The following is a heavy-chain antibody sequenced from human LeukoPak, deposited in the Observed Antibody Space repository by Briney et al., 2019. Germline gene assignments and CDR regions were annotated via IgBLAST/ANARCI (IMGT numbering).Heavy chain of an antibody. J-gene: IGHJ4*02. D-gene: IGHD3-22*01. CDR1: GFTFDDYG. CDR3: AREAYYYDSSGYYHFDY. V-gene: IGHV3-20*04. CDR2: INWNGGST. Sequence: PGGSLRLSCAASGFTFDDYGMSWVRQAPGKGLEWVSGINWNGGSTGYADSVKGRFTISRDNAKNSLYLQMNSLRAEDTALYYCAREAYYYDSSGYYHFDYWGQGTLVTVSS.